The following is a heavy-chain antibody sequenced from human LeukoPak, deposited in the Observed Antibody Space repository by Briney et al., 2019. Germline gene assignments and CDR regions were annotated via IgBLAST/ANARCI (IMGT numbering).Heavy chain of an antibody. CDR1: GYSISSGYY. D-gene: IGHD3-22*01. CDR3: ARDYYYDSSGYYRYFDY. CDR2: IYHSGRT. J-gene: IGHJ4*02. Sequence: SSETLSLTCTVSGYSISSGYYWGWIRQPPGKGLEWIGSIYHSGRTYYNPSLKSRVTISVDTSKNQFSLKLSSVTAADTAVYYCARDYYYDSSGYYRYFDYWGQGTLVTVSS. V-gene: IGHV4-38-2*02.